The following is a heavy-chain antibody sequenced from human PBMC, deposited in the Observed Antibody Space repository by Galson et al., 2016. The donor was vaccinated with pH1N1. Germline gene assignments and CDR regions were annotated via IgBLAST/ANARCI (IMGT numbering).Heavy chain of an antibody. CDR3: IRDLGRLRDF. Sequence: SVKVSCKAFGYIFTRDYFHWVRQAPGQGLEWMGVIDPSNGGTTFAQKFQGLVTMTRDTSTSTVYMEVSGLKSDDTAVYYCIRDLGRLRDFWGQGTLVTVSS. J-gene: IGHJ4*02. CDR1: GYIFTRDY. V-gene: IGHV1-46*03. D-gene: IGHD7-27*01. CDR2: IDPSNGGT.